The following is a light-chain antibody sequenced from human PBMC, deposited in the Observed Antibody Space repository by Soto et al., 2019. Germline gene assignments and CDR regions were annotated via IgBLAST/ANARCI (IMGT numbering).Light chain of an antibody. CDR1: SSDVGDYNY. V-gene: IGLV2-14*03. J-gene: IGLJ1*01. CDR2: DVS. Sequence: STLTQPSSESGSPWQLTTISCTGTSSDVGDYNYVSWYQQHPGKAPKLMIYDVSNRPSGVSNRFSGSKSGNTASLTISGFQAEDEADYYCSSFTRSTSLVFGTGTKVTVL. CDR3: SSFTRSTSLV.